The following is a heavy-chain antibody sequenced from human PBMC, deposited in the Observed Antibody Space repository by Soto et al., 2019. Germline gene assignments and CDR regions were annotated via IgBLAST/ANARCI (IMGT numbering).Heavy chain of an antibody. V-gene: IGHV3-30*18. CDR1: GFTFSSYG. CDR2: ISYDGSNK. D-gene: IGHD6-6*01. J-gene: IGHJ4*02. CDR3: AKDSDDSSSSYYFDY. Sequence: QVQLVESGGGVVQPGRSLRLSCAASGFTFSSYGMHWVRQAPGKGLEWVAVISYDGSNKYYADSVKGRFTISRDNSKITLYLQMNSLRAEDTAVYYCAKDSDDSSSSYYFDYWGQGTLVTVSS.